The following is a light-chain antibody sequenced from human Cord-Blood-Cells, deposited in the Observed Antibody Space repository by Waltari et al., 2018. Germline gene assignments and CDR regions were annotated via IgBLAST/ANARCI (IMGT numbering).Light chain of an antibody. CDR2: EGS. J-gene: IGLJ3*02. CDR3: CSYAGSSTWV. CDR1: RSDVGSYNF. V-gene: IGLV2-23*01. Sequence: QSALTQPASVSGSPGQSITISCTGTRSDVGSYNFVPWYQQHPGKAPKLMIYEGSKRPSGVSDRFSGSKSGNTAALTISGLQAEDEADYYCCSYAGSSTWVFGGGTKLTVL.